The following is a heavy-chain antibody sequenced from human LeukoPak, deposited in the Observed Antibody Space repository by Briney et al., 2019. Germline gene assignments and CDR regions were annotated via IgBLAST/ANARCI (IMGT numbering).Heavy chain of an antibody. CDR3: ARTTEGGYSGYFYYYYMDV. D-gene: IGHD5-12*01. V-gene: IGHV4-38-2*02. CDR2: ICHSGST. Sequence: SETLSVTCTVSGYSISSGSCWGWIRQPPGEGLDWIGSICHSGSTFYNPSLKSRVTISVDTSKNHFSLKLSSVTAADTAVYYCARTTEGGYSGYFYYYYMDVWGKGTTVTISS. J-gene: IGHJ6*03. CDR1: GYSISSGSC.